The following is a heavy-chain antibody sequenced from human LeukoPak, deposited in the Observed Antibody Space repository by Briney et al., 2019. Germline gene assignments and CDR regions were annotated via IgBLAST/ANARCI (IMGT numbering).Heavy chain of an antibody. V-gene: IGHV3-7*05. D-gene: IGHD1-1*01. CDR3: ARDPGTDAFDI. J-gene: IGHJ3*02. Sequence: VGSLRLSCAASGFTLSAYWMSWVRQAPGKGLEWVANIKQDGSEKYYVDSVRGRFTISRDNAKNSLYLQMNSLRAEDTAVYYCARDPGTDAFDIWGQGTMVTVSS. CDR2: IKQDGSEK. CDR1: GFTLSAYW.